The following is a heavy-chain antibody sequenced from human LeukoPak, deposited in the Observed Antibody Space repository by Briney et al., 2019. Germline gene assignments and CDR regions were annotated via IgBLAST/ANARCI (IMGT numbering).Heavy chain of an antibody. CDR1: GNSISSGDYY. J-gene: IGHJ6*03. D-gene: IGHD3-10*01. CDR2: IYTSGST. CDR3: ARGGGVRGLGYYYYYMDV. Sequence: PSETLSLTCTVSGNSISSGDYYWSWIRQPAGKGLEWIGRIYTSGSTTYNPSLKSRVTISVDTSKNQFSLKLSSVTAADTAVYYCARGGGVRGLGYYYYYMDVWGKGTTVTVSS. V-gene: IGHV4-61*02.